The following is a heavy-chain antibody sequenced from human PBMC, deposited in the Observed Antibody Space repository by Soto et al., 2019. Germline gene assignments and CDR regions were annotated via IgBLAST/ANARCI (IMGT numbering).Heavy chain of an antibody. CDR3: TTQSKTGGSGLIDYYYSGMDV. CDR2: TRNKANSYST. V-gene: IGHV3-72*01. J-gene: IGHJ6*02. D-gene: IGHD3-10*01. CDR1: GFTFNDHY. Sequence: GGSLRLSCAASGFTFNDHYMDWVRQGPGKGLEWVGRTRNKANSYSTDYAASVKGRFTTSRDDSKNSLYLQMNSLKTEDTAVYYCTTQSKTGGSGLIDYYYSGMDVWGQGTTVTVSS.